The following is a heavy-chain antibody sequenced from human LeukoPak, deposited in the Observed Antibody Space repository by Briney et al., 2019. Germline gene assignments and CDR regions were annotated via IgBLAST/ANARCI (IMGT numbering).Heavy chain of an antibody. CDR1: GGTFSSYA. D-gene: IGHD2-2*01. V-gene: IGHV1-69*05. Sequence: SVKVSCKASGGTFSSYAISWVRQAPGQGLEWMGGIIPIFGTANYVQKFQGRVTITTDESTSTAYMELSSLRSEDTAVYYCARARSPLLGSSTPYDAFDIWGQGTMVTVSS. CDR3: ARARSPLLGSSTPYDAFDI. J-gene: IGHJ3*02. CDR2: IIPIFGTA.